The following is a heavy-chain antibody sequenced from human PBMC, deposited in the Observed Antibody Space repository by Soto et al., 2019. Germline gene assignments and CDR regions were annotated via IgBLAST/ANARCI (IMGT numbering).Heavy chain of an antibody. CDR2: ISAYNGNT. V-gene: IGHV1-18*01. CDR3: ARDSLAARPYYYCGMAV. Sequence: QVQLVQSGAEVKKPGASVKVSCKASGYTFTSYGIIWVRQAPGQGLEWMGWISAYNGNTNYAQKLQGRVTMTTDTSTSIAYIELGSLRSDDTAVYYCARDSLAARPYYYCGMAVWGEETTVTVSS. J-gene: IGHJ6*04. CDR1: GYTFTSYG. D-gene: IGHD6-6*01.